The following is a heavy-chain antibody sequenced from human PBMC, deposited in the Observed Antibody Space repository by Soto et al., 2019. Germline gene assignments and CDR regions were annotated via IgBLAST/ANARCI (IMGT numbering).Heavy chain of an antibody. CDR2: ISSSSIYI. D-gene: IGHD2-8*02. CDR3: ARALLEVYDIYYYYDYCMDV. CDR1: GFPFSSYS. J-gene: IGHJ6*02. V-gene: IGHV3-21*01. Sequence: GWSLRRSCAAAGFPFSSYSIHWVRQAPWKGLEWVSSISSSSIYIYYADSVKGRFTISSDNAKNSLYLQMNRLRPEDTAVYYCARALLEVYDIYYYYDYCMDVWGQGITVTVSS.